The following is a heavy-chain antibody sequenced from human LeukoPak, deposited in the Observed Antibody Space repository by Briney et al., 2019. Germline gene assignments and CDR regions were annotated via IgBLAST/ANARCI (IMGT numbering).Heavy chain of an antibody. D-gene: IGHD6-19*01. CDR3: ARDSGRSGWYNFENWFDP. J-gene: IGHJ5*02. Sequence: GRSLRLSCAASGFTFSSYSMNWVRQAPGKGLEWGSSISSSSSYIYYADSVKGRFTISRDNAKNSLYLQMNSLRAEDTAVYYCARDSGRSGWYNFENWFDPWGQGTLVTVSS. V-gene: IGHV3-21*01. CDR1: GFTFSSYS. CDR2: ISSSSSYI.